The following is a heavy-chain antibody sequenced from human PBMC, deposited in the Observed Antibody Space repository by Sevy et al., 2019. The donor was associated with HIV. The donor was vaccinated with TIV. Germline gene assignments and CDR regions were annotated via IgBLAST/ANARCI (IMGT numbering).Heavy chain of an antibody. D-gene: IGHD6-19*01. CDR2: LVGTGGNA. V-gene: IGHV3-23*01. Sequence: GGSLRLSCAASGFTFSSYAMTWVRQAPGKGLEWVSTLVGTGGNAYYADSMKGRLTISRDNSKNTLYLQMNSLRAEDTAIYYCAKVWSSGGWSPYYFDYWGQGTLVTVSS. CDR1: GFTFSSYA. CDR3: AKVWSSGGWSPYYFDY. J-gene: IGHJ4*02.